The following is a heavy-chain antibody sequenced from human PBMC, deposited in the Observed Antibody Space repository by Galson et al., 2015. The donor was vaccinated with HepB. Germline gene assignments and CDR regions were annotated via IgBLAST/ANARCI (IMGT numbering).Heavy chain of an antibody. J-gene: IGHJ6*02. V-gene: IGHV1-24*01. Sequence: SVKVSCKVSGYTLTELSMHWVRQAPGKGLEWMGGFDPEDGETIYAQKFQGRVTMTEDTSTDTAYMELSSLRSKDTAVYYCATDRHLLRYFDWLYGMDVWGQGTTVTVSS. CDR1: GYTLTELS. CDR2: FDPEDGET. D-gene: IGHD3-9*01. CDR3: ATDRHLLRYFDWLYGMDV.